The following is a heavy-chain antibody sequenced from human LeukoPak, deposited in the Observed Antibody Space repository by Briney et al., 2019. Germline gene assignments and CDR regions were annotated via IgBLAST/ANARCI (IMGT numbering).Heavy chain of an antibody. Sequence: SETLSLTCTVSGGSMNTYYWTWLRQPAGKRLEWLGRMYHSGTTNYNSPLYNPSLSSRVTMSVDGAQNQLSLRLKSVTTADTAIYFCARERDHGYSYGLVLDSWGQGSLVTVSS. J-gene: IGHJ4*02. CDR1: GGSMNTYY. V-gene: IGHV4-4*07. D-gene: IGHD5-18*01. CDR2: MYHSGTT. CDR3: ARERDHGYSYGLVLDS.